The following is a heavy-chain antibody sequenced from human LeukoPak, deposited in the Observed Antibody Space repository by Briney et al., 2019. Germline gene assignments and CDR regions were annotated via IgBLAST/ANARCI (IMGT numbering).Heavy chain of an antibody. CDR1: GFTFSRYG. D-gene: IGHD1-26*01. J-gene: IGHJ4*02. CDR2: ISYDGSNK. V-gene: IGHV3-30*03. CDR3: ARVRRWERHFDY. Sequence: GGSLRLSCAASGFTFSRYGMHWVRQAPGKGLEWVAVISYDGSNKYYADSLKGRFTISRDNSKNTLYLQMNSLRAEDTAVYYCARVRRWERHFDYWGQGTLVTVSS.